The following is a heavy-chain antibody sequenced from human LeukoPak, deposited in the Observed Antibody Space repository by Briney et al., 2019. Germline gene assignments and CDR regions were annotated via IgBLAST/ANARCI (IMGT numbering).Heavy chain of an antibody. CDR3: ARGSASHGRDWFDP. D-gene: IGHD1-26*01. CDR1: GFTFSSYA. J-gene: IGHJ5*02. CDR2: ITHDGSEK. V-gene: IGHV3-7*01. Sequence: GGSLRLSCAASGFTFSSYAMSCGRRAPREGLEWGASITHDGSEKNYVDSVKDRFTISRDNSNNTLFLQMTSLTAEDTAMYYCARGSASHGRDWFDPWGQGTLVTVSS.